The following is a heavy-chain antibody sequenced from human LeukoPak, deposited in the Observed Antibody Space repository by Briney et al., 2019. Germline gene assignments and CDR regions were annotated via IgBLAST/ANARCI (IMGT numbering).Heavy chain of an antibody. V-gene: IGHV1-18*01. D-gene: IGHD5-18*01. J-gene: IGHJ4*02. CDR3: ARGPYNVDTAMVIDY. Sequence: ASVKVSCKASGYTFTRYGISWVRQAPGQGLEWMGWISAYNGNTNYAQKLQGRVTMTTDTSTSTAYMELRSLRSDDAAVYYCARGPYNVDTAMVIDYWGQGTLVTVSS. CDR2: ISAYNGNT. CDR1: GYTFTRYG.